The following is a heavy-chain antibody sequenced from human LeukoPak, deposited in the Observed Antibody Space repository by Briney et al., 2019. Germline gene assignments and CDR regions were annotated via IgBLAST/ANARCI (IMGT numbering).Heavy chain of an antibody. V-gene: IGHV4-38-2*02. Sequence: SSETLSLTCTVSGYSISSGYYWGWIRQPPGKGLEWIGSIYHSGSTYYNPSLKSRVTISVDTSKNQFSLKLSSVTAADTAVYCCARDGGLAYSGEFDYWGQGTLVTVSS. J-gene: IGHJ4*02. D-gene: IGHD2-15*01. CDR2: IYHSGST. CDR1: GYSISSGYY. CDR3: ARDGGLAYSGEFDY.